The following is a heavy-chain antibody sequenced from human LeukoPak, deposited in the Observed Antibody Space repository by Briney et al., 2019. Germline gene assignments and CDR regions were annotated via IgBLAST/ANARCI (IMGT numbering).Heavy chain of an antibody. D-gene: IGHD6-13*01. Sequence: SETLSLTCTVSGGSISSSSYYWGWIRQPPGKGLEWIGSIYYSGSTYYNPSLKSRVTISVDTSKNQFSLKLSSVTAADTAVYYCARALYSSSWPRPPPANWFDPWGQGTPVTVSS. V-gene: IGHV4-39*01. CDR1: GGSISSSSYY. CDR2: IYYSGST. J-gene: IGHJ5*02. CDR3: ARALYSSSWPRPPPANWFDP.